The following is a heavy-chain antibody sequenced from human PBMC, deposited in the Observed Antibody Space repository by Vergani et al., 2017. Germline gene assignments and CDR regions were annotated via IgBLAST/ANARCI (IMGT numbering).Heavy chain of an antibody. CDR2: ISGSGGST. CDR1: GFTFNHYA. V-gene: IGHV3-23*01. J-gene: IGHJ6*02. Sequence: EVQLLESGGDLVQPGGSLRLSCAASGFTFNHYAMNWVRQAPGKGLEWVSGISGSGGSTYYAGSVKGRFTISRDSSKNTLYLQMNSLSAGDTAVYYCAKANPRNSGYDYLDDYHARDVGGQGTTVTVSS. D-gene: IGHD5-12*01. CDR3: AKANPRNSGYDYLDDYHARDV.